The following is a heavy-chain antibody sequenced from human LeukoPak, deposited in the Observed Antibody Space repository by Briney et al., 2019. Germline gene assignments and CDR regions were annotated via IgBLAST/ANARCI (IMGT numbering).Heavy chain of an antibody. CDR1: GFTFSSYA. V-gene: IGHV3-64*01. J-gene: IGHJ4*02. Sequence: GGSLRLSCAASGFTFSSYAMHWVRQAPGKGLEYVSAISSNGGSTYYANSVKGRFTISRDNSKNTLYLQMGSLRAEDIAVYYCARGASTIHDNFDYWGQGTLVTVSS. CDR3: ARGASTIHDNFDY. CDR2: ISSNGGST. D-gene: IGHD5/OR15-5a*01.